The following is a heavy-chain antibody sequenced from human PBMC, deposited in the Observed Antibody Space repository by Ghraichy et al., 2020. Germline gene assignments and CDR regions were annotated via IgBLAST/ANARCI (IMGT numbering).Heavy chain of an antibody. D-gene: IGHD6-13*01. CDR3: AKAEVSSSWYSNFDY. CDR1: GFTFSSYA. J-gene: IGHJ4*02. V-gene: IGHV3-23*01. CDR2: ISGSGGST. Sequence: GGSLRLSCAASGFTFSSYAMSWVRQAPGKGLEWVSAISGSGGSTYYADSVKGRFTISRDNSKNTLYLQMNSLRAEDTAVYYCAKAEVSSSWYSNFDYWGQGTLVTVSS.